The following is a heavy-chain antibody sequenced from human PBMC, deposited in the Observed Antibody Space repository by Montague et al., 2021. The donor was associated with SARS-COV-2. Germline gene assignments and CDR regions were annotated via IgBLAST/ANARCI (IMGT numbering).Heavy chain of an antibody. Sequence: SLRLSCAAPGFTVSSNYMSWVRQAPGKGLEWVSVIYSGGSTYYADSVKGRFTITRDNSKNTLYLQMNSLRAEDTAVYYCARGGGRDAFDIWGRGTMVTVSS. CDR2: IYSGGST. CDR3: ARGGGRDAFDI. J-gene: IGHJ3*02. CDR1: GFTVSSNY. D-gene: IGHD6-25*01. V-gene: IGHV3-53*05.